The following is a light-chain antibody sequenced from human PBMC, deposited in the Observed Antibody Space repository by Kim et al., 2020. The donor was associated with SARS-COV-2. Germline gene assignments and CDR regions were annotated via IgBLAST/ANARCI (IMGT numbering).Light chain of an antibody. CDR3: QVWDSSSDHLV. CDR1: NIGSKS. V-gene: IGLV3-21*04. CDR2: YDS. Sequence: APGETARITCGGNNIGSKSVHWYQQKPGQAPVLVIYYDSDRPSGIPERFSGSNSGNTATLTISRVEAGDEADYYCQVWDSSSDHLVFGTGTKVTVL. J-gene: IGLJ1*01.